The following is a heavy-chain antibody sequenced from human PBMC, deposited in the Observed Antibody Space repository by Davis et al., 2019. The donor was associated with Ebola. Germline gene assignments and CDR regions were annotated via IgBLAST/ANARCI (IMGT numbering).Heavy chain of an antibody. CDR3: VKDQSMIANNFFGLDV. Sequence: GGSLKISCEASTFTFSSYAMHWVRQAPGKGLEWVAFISTDGNKKDYADSVKGRFTISRDNSRDTLFLQMDSLRFEDSAVYYCVKDQSMIANNFFGLDVWGQGTTVTVSS. J-gene: IGHJ6*02. CDR2: ISTDGNKK. D-gene: IGHD3-16*01. V-gene: IGHV3-30*18. CDR1: TFTFSSYA.